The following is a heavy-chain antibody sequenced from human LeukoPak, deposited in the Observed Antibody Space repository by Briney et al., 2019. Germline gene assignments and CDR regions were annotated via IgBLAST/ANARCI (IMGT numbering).Heavy chain of an antibody. J-gene: IGHJ4*02. Sequence: GASVKVSCKTSGYIFTSYGISWVRQAPGQGLEWMGWISAYNGNTNYAQKLQGRVTMTTDTSTSTGYMELRSLRAEDTAVYYCAKDNGVLWFGELGFDYWGQGTLVTVSS. CDR2: ISAYNGNT. D-gene: IGHD3-10*01. V-gene: IGHV1-18*01. CDR3: AKDNGVLWFGELGFDY. CDR1: GYIFTSYG.